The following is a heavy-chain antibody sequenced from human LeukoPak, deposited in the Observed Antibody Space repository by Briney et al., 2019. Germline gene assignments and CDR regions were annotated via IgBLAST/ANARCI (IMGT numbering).Heavy chain of an antibody. CDR1: GGTFSSYA. D-gene: IGHD2-2*01. CDR2: IIPIFGTA. V-gene: IGHV1-69*13. J-gene: IGHJ6*02. Sequence: SVKVSCKASGGTFSSYAISWVRQAPGQGLEWMGGIIPIFGTANYAQKFQGRVTITADESTSTAYMELSSLRSEDTAVYYCSIGYCSSTSCHEYYYYYGMDVWGQGTTVTVS. CDR3: SIGYCSSTSCHEYYYYYGMDV.